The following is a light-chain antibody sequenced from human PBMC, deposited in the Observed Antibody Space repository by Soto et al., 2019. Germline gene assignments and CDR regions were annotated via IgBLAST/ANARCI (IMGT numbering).Light chain of an antibody. CDR2: GAS. Sequence: EIVLTQSPGTLSLSPGERATLSCRASQSVSSSYLDWYQQKPGQAPRLLIYGASSRATGIPDRFSGSGSVTDFTLTISRLEHDEFAVYYCQKYGSSRTFGQGTKVEIK. J-gene: IGKJ1*01. V-gene: IGKV3-20*01. CDR3: QKYGSSRT. CDR1: QSVSSSY.